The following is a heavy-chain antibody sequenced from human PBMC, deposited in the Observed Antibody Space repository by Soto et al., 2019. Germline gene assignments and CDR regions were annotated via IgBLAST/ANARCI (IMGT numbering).Heavy chain of an antibody. CDR2: IYPGDSDT. J-gene: IGHJ6*02. D-gene: IGHD1-7*01. Sequence: GESLKISCKGSGYSFTSYWIGWVRQMPGKGQEWMGIIYPGDSDTRYSPSFQGQVTISADKSISTAYLQWSSLKASDTAMYYCAREDHRYNWNYARYGMDVWGQGTTVTVSS. CDR1: GYSFTSYW. V-gene: IGHV5-51*01. CDR3: AREDHRYNWNYARYGMDV.